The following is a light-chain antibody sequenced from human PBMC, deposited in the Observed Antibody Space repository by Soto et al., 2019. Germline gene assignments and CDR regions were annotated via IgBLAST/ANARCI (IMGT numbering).Light chain of an antibody. CDR3: AAWDDSLSGPVV. J-gene: IGLJ2*01. CDR2: RNN. CDR1: SSNIGSNY. Sequence: QSVLTQPPSASGTPGQRVTISFSGSSSNIGSNYVYRYQQLPGTAPKLLIYRNNQRPSGVPDRFSGSKSGTSASLAISGLRSEDEADYYCAAWDDSLSGPVVFGGGTKLTVL. V-gene: IGLV1-47*01.